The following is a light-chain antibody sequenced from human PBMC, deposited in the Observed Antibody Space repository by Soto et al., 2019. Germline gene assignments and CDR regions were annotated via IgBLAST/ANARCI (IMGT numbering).Light chain of an antibody. CDR1: QSISSW. J-gene: IGKJ2*01. CDR2: KAS. CDR3: QQYNSYSYT. Sequence: DIQMTQSPSTLSASVGDRVTITCRASQSISSWLAWYQQKPGKAPKLLIYKASSLESGVPSRFSGSGSGTESILIISCLQPHYFATYRCQQYNSYSYTFGRGTKMEIK. V-gene: IGKV1-5*03.